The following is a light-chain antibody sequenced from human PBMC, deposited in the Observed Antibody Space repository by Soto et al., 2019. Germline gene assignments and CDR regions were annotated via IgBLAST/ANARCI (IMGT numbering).Light chain of an antibody. CDR1: QSIRNW. CDR2: DAS. Sequence: DIQMTQSPSTLSASVGDRVTITCRASQSIRNWLAWYQQKPGKAPKLLIYDASFLESGVPSRFSGSGSGTEFTLTISSLQPDDVATYYCQKYDSALGTFGQGTKVDIK. V-gene: IGKV1-5*01. CDR3: QKYDSALGT. J-gene: IGKJ1*01.